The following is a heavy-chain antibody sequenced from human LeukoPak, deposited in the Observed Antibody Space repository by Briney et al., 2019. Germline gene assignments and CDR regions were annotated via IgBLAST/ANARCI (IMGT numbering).Heavy chain of an antibody. Sequence: GGSLRLSCAASGFTFSSYEMNWVRQAPGKGLEWVSYISSSGSTIYYADSVKGRFTISRDNYKNTLYLQMDSLRPEDTAIYYCAKDLLRDRWFGESWGQGTLVTVSS. CDR3: AKDLLRDRWFGES. CDR2: ISSSGSTI. J-gene: IGHJ5*02. V-gene: IGHV3-48*03. D-gene: IGHD3-10*01. CDR1: GFTFSSYE.